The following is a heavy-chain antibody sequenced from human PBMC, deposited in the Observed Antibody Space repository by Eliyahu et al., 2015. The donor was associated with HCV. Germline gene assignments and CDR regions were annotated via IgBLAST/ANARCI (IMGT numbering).Heavy chain of an antibody. CDR2: IYTSGST. D-gene: IGHD6-19*01. CDR3: ARELWQWPTVNWFDP. V-gene: IGHV4-61*02. J-gene: IGHJ5*02. CDR1: GGSIXSVVSY. Sequence: QVQLQESGPGLVKPSQTLSLTCTVXGGSIXSVVSYWSWIRQPAGKGLEWIGRIYTSGSTNYNPSLKSRVTISVDTSKNQFSLKLSSVTAADTAVYYCARELWQWPTVNWFDPWGQGTLVTVSS.